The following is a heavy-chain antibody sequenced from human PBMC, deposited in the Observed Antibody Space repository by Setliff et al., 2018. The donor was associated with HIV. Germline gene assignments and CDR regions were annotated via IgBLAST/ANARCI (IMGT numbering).Heavy chain of an antibody. Sequence: PSETLSLTCTVSGVSSSSYHWSWLRQSPEKGLEWIGYVDTRGYAYYNPFFESRGTISRDMSKNQFSLRLTSVTAADTAVYYCARDSRGSGNFDFWGQGNLVTVSS. CDR2: VDTRGYA. V-gene: IGHV4-4*08. D-gene: IGHD3-10*01. CDR1: GVSSSSYH. J-gene: IGHJ4*02. CDR3: ARDSRGSGNFDF.